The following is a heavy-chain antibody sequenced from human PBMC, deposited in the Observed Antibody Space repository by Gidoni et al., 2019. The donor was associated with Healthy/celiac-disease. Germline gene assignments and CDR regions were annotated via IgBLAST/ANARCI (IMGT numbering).Heavy chain of an antibody. D-gene: IGHD3-3*01. CDR3: AREWVGGDFDY. CDR1: GFTFSSCA. J-gene: IGHJ4*02. Sequence: QVQLVESGGGVVQPGRYLGLSCAASGFTFSSCAMHWVRQAPGKGLEWVAVISYDGSNQYYADSVKGRFTISRDNSKNTLYLQMNSLRAEDTAVYYCAREWVGGDFDYWGQGTLVTVSS. CDR2: ISYDGSNQ. V-gene: IGHV3-30-3*01.